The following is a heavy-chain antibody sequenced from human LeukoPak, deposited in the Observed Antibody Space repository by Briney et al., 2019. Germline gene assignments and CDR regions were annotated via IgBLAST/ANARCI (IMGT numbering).Heavy chain of an antibody. CDR2: ISGSGGST. V-gene: IGHV3-23*01. Sequence: GGSLRLSCAASGFTFSSYGMSWVRQAPGKGLEWVSAISGSGGSTYYADSVKGRFTISRDNAKNSLYLQMNSLRAEDTAVYYCARAELGYCSGVTCYYEDYWGQGTLVTVSS. CDR1: GFTFSSYG. J-gene: IGHJ4*02. D-gene: IGHD2-15*01. CDR3: ARAELGYCSGVTCYYEDY.